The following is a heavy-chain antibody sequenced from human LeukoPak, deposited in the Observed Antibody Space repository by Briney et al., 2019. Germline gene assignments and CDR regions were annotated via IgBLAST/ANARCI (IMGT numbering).Heavy chain of an antibody. D-gene: IGHD3-22*01. J-gene: IGHJ4*02. Sequence: ASVTVSCKASGYTFTGYYMHWVRQAPGQGLEWMGWINPNSGGTNYAQKFQGRVTMTRDTSISTAYMGLSRLRSDDTAVYYCARVGYYYDSEGDYWGQGTLVTVSS. CDR1: GYTFTGYY. CDR2: INPNSGGT. V-gene: IGHV1-2*02. CDR3: ARVGYYYDSEGDY.